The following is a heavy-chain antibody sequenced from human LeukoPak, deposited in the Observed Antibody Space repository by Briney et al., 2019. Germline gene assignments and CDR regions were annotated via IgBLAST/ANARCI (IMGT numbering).Heavy chain of an antibody. J-gene: IGHJ4*02. V-gene: IGHV4-4*02. CDR3: ATRATDGPL. D-gene: IGHD5-24*01. Sequence: NTSETLSLTCAVSGASISSTYWSTWVRQPPGKGLEWIGEIHDSGSTNYNPSLKSRVTISVDKSKKQFSLNLTSVTAADTAVYYCATRATDGPLWGQGTLVTVSS. CDR2: IHDSGST. CDR1: GASISSTYW.